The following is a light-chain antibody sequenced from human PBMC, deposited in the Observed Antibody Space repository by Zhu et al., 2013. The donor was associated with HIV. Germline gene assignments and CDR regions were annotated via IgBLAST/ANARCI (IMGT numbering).Light chain of an antibody. Sequence: EIVLTQSPDTLSLSPGESATLSCRATQNLNSKSLVWYQHKSGQPPRLLIYGASSRATDVPDKFSGSGSGTDFTLTTNSLEPDDFAVYFCQQYDTSPWTFGQGTKVEIK. CDR1: QNLNSKS. J-gene: IGKJ1*01. CDR3: QQYDTSPWT. CDR2: GAS. V-gene: IGKV3-20*01.